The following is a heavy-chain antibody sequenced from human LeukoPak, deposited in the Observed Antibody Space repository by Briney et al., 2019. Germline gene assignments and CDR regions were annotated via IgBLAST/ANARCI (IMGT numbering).Heavy chain of an antibody. CDR2: IYYSGST. Sequence: SETLSLTCTVSGGSISSNNYYWGWIRQPPGKGLEWIGTIYYSGSTYYNPSLKSRVTISLDTSKNQFSLKLSSVTAADTAVYYCARDLAGHFGGFYFDYWGQGTLVTVSS. J-gene: IGHJ4*02. CDR3: ARDLAGHFGGFYFDY. D-gene: IGHD2-21*01. V-gene: IGHV4-39*07. CDR1: GGSISSNNYY.